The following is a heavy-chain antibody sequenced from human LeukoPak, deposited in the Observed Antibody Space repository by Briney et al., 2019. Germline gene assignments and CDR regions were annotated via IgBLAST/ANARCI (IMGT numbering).Heavy chain of an antibody. Sequence: PSETLSLTCTVSGGSISDYYWSWIRQPAGKGLEWIGRIYTTGSTDYNPSLKSRVTMSVDTSKNQFSLKLTSVTAADTAVYYCVRGVGYGANFDYWGQGTLVTVSS. CDR3: VRGVGYGANFDY. D-gene: IGHD4-17*01. V-gene: IGHV4-4*07. J-gene: IGHJ4*02. CDR2: IYTTGST. CDR1: GGSISDYY.